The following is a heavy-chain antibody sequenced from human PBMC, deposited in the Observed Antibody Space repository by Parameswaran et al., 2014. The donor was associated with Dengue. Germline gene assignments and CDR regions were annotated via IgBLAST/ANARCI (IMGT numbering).Heavy chain of an antibody. CDR2: ISWNSGSI. D-gene: IGHD3-3*01. CDR3: AKGRFWAYFDY. Sequence: PGKGLEWVSGISWNSGSIGYADSVKGRFTISRDNAKNSLYLQMNSLRAEDTALYYCAKGRFWAYFDYWGQGTLVTVSS. V-gene: IGHV3-9*01. J-gene: IGHJ4*02.